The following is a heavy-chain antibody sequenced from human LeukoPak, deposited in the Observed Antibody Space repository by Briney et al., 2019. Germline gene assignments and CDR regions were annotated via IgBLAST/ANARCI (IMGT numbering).Heavy chain of an antibody. J-gene: IGHJ6*03. CDR3: ARGYGSGRYYYYYYYMDV. V-gene: IGHV4-59*01. Sequence: PSETLSLTCTVSGGSISSYYWSWIRQPPGKGLEWIGYIYYSGSTNYNPSLKSRVTISVDTSKNQFSLKLSSVTAADTAVYYCARGYGSGRYYYYYYYMDVWGKGTTVTISS. CDR1: GGSISSYY. D-gene: IGHD3-10*01. CDR2: IYYSGST.